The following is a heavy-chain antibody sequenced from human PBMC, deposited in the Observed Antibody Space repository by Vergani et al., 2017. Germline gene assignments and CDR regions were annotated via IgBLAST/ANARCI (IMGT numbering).Heavy chain of an antibody. CDR1: GFTFSSYE. D-gene: IGHD2-15*01. J-gene: IGHJ4*02. CDR2: ISSSGCTI. V-gene: IGHV3-48*03. CDR3: ARDRLDIVGVVAATRGY. Sequence: EVQLVESGGGLVQPGGSLRLSCAASGFTFSSYEMNWVRRAPGKGLEWVSYISSSGCTIYYADSVKGRFTISRDNAKNSLYLQMNSLRAEDTAVYYCARDRLDIVGVVAATRGYWGQGTLVTVSS.